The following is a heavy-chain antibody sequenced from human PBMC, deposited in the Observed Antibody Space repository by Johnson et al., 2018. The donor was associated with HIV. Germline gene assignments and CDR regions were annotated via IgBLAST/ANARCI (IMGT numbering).Heavy chain of an antibody. CDR3: ARFTERYSGSSIPHDAFDI. Sequence: LPCCSLLLSSSASFFTFYSSFLLCFLPSPWPWLAWVSGINWNGGSTGYADSVKGRFTLSRAPAPPSLYLQMNSLRAEDTALYYCARFTERYSGSSIPHDAFDIWGQGTMVTVSS. D-gene: IGHD1-26*01. J-gene: IGHJ3*02. CDR2: INWNGGST. V-gene: IGHV3-20*03. CDR1: FFTFYSSF.